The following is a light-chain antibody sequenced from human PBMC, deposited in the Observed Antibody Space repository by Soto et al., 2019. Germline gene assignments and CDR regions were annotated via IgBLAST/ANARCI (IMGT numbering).Light chain of an antibody. CDR3: SSYTTSSTQV. CDR2: DVS. CDR1: SGDVGAYNY. Sequence: QLVLTQPASVSGSPGQSITISCTGASGDVGAYNYVSWYQHHPGKAPKLIISDVSIRPSGVSDRFSGSKSGNTASLTISGLQAEDEADYYCSSYTTSSTQVFGTGTKLTVL. J-gene: IGLJ1*01. V-gene: IGLV2-14*01.